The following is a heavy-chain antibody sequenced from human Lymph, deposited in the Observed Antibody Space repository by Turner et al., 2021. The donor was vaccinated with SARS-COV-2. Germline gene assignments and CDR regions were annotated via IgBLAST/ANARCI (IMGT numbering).Heavy chain of an antibody. CDR2: MNPNSGNT. CDR1: GYTFTSYH. D-gene: IGHD6-19*01. J-gene: IGHJ5*02. Sequence: QVQLVQSGAEVQTPGPSVKVSCKASGYTFTSYHLNWVRQDTGQGLEWMGWMNPNSGNTGYEQKFQSRVTMTRNTSKSTAYMELSSLRSEDTAVYYCARAAQWTVWFDPWGQGTLVTVSS. CDR3: ARAAQWTVWFDP. V-gene: IGHV1-8*01.